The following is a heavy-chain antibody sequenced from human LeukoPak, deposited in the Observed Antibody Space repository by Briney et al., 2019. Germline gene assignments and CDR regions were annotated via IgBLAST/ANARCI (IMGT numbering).Heavy chain of an antibody. D-gene: IGHD3-22*01. CDR1: GITFSSYG. V-gene: IGHV3-33*06. Sequence: GGSLRLSCAASGITFSSYGMHWVRQAPGKGQEWVAVIWYGGSNKYYADSVKGRFTISRDNSKNTLYLQMNSLRAEDTAVYYCAKDGSGYYKGVIGYWGQGTPVTVSS. J-gene: IGHJ4*02. CDR2: IWYGGSNK. CDR3: AKDGSGYYKGVIGY.